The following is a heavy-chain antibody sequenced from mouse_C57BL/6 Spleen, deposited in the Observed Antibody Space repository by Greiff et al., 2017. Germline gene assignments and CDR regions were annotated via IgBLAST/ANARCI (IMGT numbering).Heavy chain of an antibody. Sequence: EVQLVESGGGLVQPKGSLKLSCAASGFSFNTYAMNWVRQAPGKGLEWVARIRSKSNNYATYYADSVKDRFTISRDDSESMLYLQMNNLKTEDTAMYYCVRQEGYSNPFAYWGQGTLVTVSA. J-gene: IGHJ3*01. D-gene: IGHD2-5*01. CDR3: VRQEGYSNPFAY. CDR2: IRSKSNNYAT. CDR1: GFSFNTYA. V-gene: IGHV10-1*01.